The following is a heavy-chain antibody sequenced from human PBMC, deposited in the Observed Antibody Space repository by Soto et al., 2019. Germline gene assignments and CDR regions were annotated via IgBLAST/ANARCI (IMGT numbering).Heavy chain of an antibody. D-gene: IGHD3-22*01. CDR3: ASGAAFYYDTSRY. Sequence: QVQLMESGGGGARSGGPLSLSCEAPGLNFNLLALTWIRQAPGGGREWVAVMSPGGNSQYYADSVKGRFTISRDTSKSTLYLQMTSLRPEDTAVYYCASGAAFYYDTSRYWGQGTLVTVSS. CDR2: MSPGGNSQ. V-gene: IGHV3-30-3*01. CDR1: GLNFNLLA. J-gene: IGHJ4*02.